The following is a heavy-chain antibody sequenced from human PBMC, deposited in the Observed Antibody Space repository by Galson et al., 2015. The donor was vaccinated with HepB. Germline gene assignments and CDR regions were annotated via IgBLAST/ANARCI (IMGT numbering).Heavy chain of an antibody. CDR2: ISAYNGNT. CDR1: GYTFTSYG. Sequence: SVKVSCKASGYTFTSYGISWVRQAPGQGLEWMGWISAYNGNTNYAQKLQGRVTMTTDTSTSTAYMELRSLRSDDTAVYYCARDRRSIVVVPAAIPPDAFDIWGQGTMVTVSS. CDR3: ARDRRSIVVVPAAIPPDAFDI. D-gene: IGHD2-2*02. J-gene: IGHJ3*02. V-gene: IGHV1-18*04.